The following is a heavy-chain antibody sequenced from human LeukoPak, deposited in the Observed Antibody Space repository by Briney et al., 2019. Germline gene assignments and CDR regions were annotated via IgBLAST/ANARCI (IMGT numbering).Heavy chain of an antibody. V-gene: IGHV3-30-3*01. CDR1: GFTFNNYA. D-gene: IGHD1-26*01. CDR3: ARDGIVGSPLFKFDY. CDR2: ISFDGGNK. J-gene: IGHJ4*02. Sequence: GGSLSLSCAASGFTFNNYAIHWVRQAPGTGLEWVAIISFDGGNKYYADSVKGRFTISRDNSKNTLYLQMNSLRAEDTAVYYCARDGIVGSPLFKFDYWGQGTLVTVSS.